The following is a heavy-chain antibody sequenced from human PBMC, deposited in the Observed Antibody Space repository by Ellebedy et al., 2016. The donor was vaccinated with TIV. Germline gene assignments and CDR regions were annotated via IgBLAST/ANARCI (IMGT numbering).Heavy chain of an antibody. CDR2: ISSSSRTI. CDR1: GFTFIIYS. J-gene: IGHJ3*02. Sequence: GGSLRLXXAASGFTFIIYSLNWVRQAPGKGLEWVSYISSSSRTIYYADSVKGRFTISRDSAKNSLYLQMNSLRAEDTTVYYCAAAAGAGDDAFDIWGQGTMGTVSS. CDR3: AAAAGAGDDAFDI. D-gene: IGHD6-13*01. V-gene: IGHV3-48*01.